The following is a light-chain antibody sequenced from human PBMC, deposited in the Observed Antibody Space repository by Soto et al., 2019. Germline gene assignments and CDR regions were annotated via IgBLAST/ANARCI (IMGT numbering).Light chain of an antibody. J-gene: IGLJ3*02. V-gene: IGLV2-14*01. CDR3: LSYTVTSILV. CDR2: EVS. Sequence: QSALTQPASVSGSPGQSITISCTGINSDVGAYNYVSWFQQHPGRAPKLIIFEVSNRPSGVSHRFSGSKSGNTASLTISGLQTEDEADYYCLSYTVTSILVFGGGTKLTVL. CDR1: NSDVGAYNY.